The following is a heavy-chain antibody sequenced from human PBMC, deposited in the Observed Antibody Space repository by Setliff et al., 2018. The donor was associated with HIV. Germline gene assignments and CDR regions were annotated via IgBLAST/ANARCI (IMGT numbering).Heavy chain of an antibody. CDR3: ARGLSSPFAAGL. Sequence: SETLSLTCTVPGGSINDQYFSWIRQPPGKGLEWIGSFYYSGSTNHNPSLQSRVTMSIDTSKDQFSLKLSSLTSADTAVYYCARGLSSPFAAGLWGQGTLVTVSS. J-gene: IGHJ4*02. V-gene: IGHV4-59*11. CDR2: FYYSGST. CDR1: GGSINDQY. D-gene: IGHD6-13*01.